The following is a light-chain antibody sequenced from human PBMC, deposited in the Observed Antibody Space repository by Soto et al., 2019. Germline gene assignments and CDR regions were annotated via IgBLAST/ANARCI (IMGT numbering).Light chain of an antibody. J-gene: IGKJ1*01. V-gene: IGKV3-15*01. CDR1: QSVSSN. CDR2: GAS. CDR3: QQYNNWWT. Sequence: EIVMTQSPATLSVSPGERATLSCRASQSVSSNLAWYQQKPGQAPMLLIYGASTRATGIPARFSGSGSGTEFTLNISSLKSEDFAVYYCQQYNNWWTFGQGTKLEIK.